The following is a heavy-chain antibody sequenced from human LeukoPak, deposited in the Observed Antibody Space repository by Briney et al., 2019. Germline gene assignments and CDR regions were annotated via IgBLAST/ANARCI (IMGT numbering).Heavy chain of an antibody. J-gene: IGHJ5*02. CDR3: ARDRVFRGVWNWFDP. D-gene: IGHD3-10*01. CDR2: IYYSGST. V-gene: IGHV4-39*07. CDR1: GGPISSSSYY. Sequence: PSETLSLTCTVSGGPISSSSYYWGWIRQPPGKGLEWIGSIYYSGSTYYNPSLKSRVTISVDTSKNQFSLKLSSVTAADTAVYYCARDRVFRGVWNWFDPWAREPWSPSPQ.